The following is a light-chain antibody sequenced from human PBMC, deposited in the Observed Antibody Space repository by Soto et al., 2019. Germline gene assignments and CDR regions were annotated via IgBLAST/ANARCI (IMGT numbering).Light chain of an antibody. CDR2: DAS. J-gene: IGKJ3*01. Sequence: DIQMTQSPSTLSAPVGDRVTITCRASQSINNWLAWYQQKPGKAPKVLIYDASTLESGVPPRFSGSGSGTEFTLTISSLQPDDFATYSCQQYNNYPPTFGPGTKVDIK. V-gene: IGKV1-5*01. CDR1: QSINNW. CDR3: QQYNNYPPT.